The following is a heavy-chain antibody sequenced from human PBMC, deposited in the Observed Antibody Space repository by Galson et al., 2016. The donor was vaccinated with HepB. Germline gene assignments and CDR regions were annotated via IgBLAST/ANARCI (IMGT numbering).Heavy chain of an antibody. CDR3: ARQYWGGPSDY. D-gene: IGHD2/OR15-2a*01. Sequence: ATLSLTCAVSGVSISSSDWWSWVRQPPGQGLEWIGQIFRSGRVNYTPSLASRVTISIDTSNNRFSLRLTSVTAAATALYYCARQYWGGPSDYWGQGTLVIVSS. J-gene: IGHJ4*02. V-gene: IGHV4-4*02. CDR2: IFRSGRV. CDR1: GVSISSSDW.